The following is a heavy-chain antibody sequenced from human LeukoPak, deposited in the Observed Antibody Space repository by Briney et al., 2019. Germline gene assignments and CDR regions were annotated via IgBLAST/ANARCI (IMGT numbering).Heavy chain of an antibody. D-gene: IGHD5-18*01. CDR1: GFTFSSYS. V-gene: IGHV3-30*02. CDR2: IRFDGSNT. J-gene: IGHJ4*02. CDR3: AKDQNPQLWFQPLDH. Sequence: GGSLRLSCAASGFTFSSYSMNWVRQAPGKGLEWVAFIRFDGSNTYYTDSVKGRFTISKDNSKNTVFLQMNSVRPEDTAVYFCAKDQNPQLWFQPLDHWGQGTPVTVSS.